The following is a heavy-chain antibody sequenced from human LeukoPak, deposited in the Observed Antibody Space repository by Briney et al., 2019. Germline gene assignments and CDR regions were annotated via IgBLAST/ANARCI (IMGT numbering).Heavy chain of an antibody. CDR1: GGSFSSYY. Sequence: SETLSLTCVVYGGSFSSYYWSWIRQPPGKGLEWIGEINHSGIINYNPSLKSRVTISVDTSKNQFSLKLNAVTAADTAVYYCARDEDYGNYWGQGTVVTVSS. V-gene: IGHV4-34*01. CDR2: INHSGII. J-gene: IGHJ4*02. D-gene: IGHD4-17*01. CDR3: ARDEDYGNY.